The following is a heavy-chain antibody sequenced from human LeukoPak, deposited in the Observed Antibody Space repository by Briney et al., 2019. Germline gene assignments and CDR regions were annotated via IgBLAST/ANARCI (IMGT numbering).Heavy chain of an antibody. CDR2: TNPSGGST. V-gene: IGHV1-46*01. D-gene: IGHD1-26*01. Sequence: GASVKVSCKASGYTFTSYYMHWVRQAPGQGLEWMGITNPSGGSTSYAQKFQGRVTMTRDTSTSTVYMELSSLRSEDTAVYYCARPSEPSGIVGAGGAFDIWGQGTMVTVSS. CDR1: GYTFTSYY. J-gene: IGHJ3*02. CDR3: ARPSEPSGIVGAGGAFDI.